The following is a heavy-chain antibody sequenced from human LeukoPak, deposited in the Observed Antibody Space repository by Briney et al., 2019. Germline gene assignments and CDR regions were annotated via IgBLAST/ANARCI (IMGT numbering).Heavy chain of an antibody. D-gene: IGHD6-13*01. Sequence: QSGGSLRLSCVASGFTFSDFWMSWVRQAPGKGLEWVANTNQDGSEKYYVDAVKGRFTISRDNSKNTLYLQMYSLRAEDTAVYYCARDQGIAAADYTFDYWGQGTLVTVSS. CDR1: GFTFSDFW. V-gene: IGHV3-7*01. J-gene: IGHJ4*02. CDR2: TNQDGSEK. CDR3: ARDQGIAAADYTFDY.